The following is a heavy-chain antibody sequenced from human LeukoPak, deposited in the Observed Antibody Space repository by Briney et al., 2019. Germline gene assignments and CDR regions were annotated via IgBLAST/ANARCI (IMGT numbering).Heavy chain of an antibody. J-gene: IGHJ4*02. V-gene: IGHV4-59*01. CDR1: GGSISSYY. CDR3: AREEGSGSYRH. CDR2: IYYSGST. Sequence: SETLSLTCTVSGGSISSYYWSWIRQPPGKGLEWIGYIYYSGSTNYNPSLKSRVTISVDTSKNQFSLKLSSVTAADTAVYYCAREEGSGSYRHWGQGTLVTVSS. D-gene: IGHD3-10*01.